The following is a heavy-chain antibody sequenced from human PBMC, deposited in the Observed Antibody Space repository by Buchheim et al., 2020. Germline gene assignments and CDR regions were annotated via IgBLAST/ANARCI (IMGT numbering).Heavy chain of an antibody. CDR2: IYFSGST. Sequence: QLQLQESGPGLVKPSETLSLTCSVSGDSISSSTYYWGWIRQPPGKGLEWIGSIYFSGSTYYTPSLKSRVTISVDTYKNQLSLKVISVTAADTAVYYCARIYGYSYGYVDYWGQGTL. J-gene: IGHJ4*02. CDR1: GDSISSSTYY. V-gene: IGHV4-39*07. CDR3: ARIYGYSYGYVDY. D-gene: IGHD5-18*01.